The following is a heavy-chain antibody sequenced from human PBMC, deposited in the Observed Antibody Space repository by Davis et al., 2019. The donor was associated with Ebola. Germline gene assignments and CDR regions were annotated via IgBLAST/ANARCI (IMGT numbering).Heavy chain of an antibody. Sequence: AASVKVSCKASGYTFSGYYMHWVRQAPGQGLEWMGWINPNSCGTNYAQKFQGRVTMTRDTSISTAYMELSRLRSDDTAVYYCARDGSTSNQKSGELDYWGQGPLVTVSS. CDR3: ARDGSTSNQKSGELDY. CDR1: GYTFSGYY. D-gene: IGHD7-27*01. CDR2: INPNSCGT. J-gene: IGHJ4*02. V-gene: IGHV1-2*02.